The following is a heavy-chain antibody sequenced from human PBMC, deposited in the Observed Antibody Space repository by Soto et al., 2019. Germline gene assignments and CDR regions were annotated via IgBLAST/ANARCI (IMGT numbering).Heavy chain of an antibody. CDR1: GFTFSNYA. V-gene: IGHV3-7*03. J-gene: IGHJ4*02. CDR3: AKGYGYYFDS. CDR2: IKDDGSET. Sequence: GSLRLSCAASGFTFSNYAMSWVRQSPGKGLEWVLSIKDDGSETYSVDSVKGRFTISRDNAENTVSLQMHSLRVEDTAVYFCAKGYGYYFDSWGQGTLVTVSS. D-gene: IGHD4-17*01.